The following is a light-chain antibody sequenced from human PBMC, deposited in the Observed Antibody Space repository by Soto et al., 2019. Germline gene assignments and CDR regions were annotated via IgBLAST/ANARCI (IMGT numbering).Light chain of an antibody. J-gene: IGKJ4*01. CDR3: QQYYSTPLT. CDR2: WAS. V-gene: IGKV4-1*01. Sequence: DIVMTQSPDSLAVSLGERATINCKSSQSVLYSSNNKNYLAWYQQKPGQPPKLLIYWASTRESGVPDRFSGSGSGTDFTLTISSLQAEEVAVYYCQQYYSTPLTCGGGTKVEIK. CDR1: QSVLYSSNNKNY.